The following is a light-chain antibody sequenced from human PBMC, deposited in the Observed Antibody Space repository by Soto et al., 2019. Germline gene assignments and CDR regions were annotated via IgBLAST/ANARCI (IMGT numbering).Light chain of an antibody. CDR1: GSKVGNNS. CDR3: ATWDDNLRGL. CDR2: RGD. Sequence: QSVLTQPPSASGTPGQTVNISCSGSGSKVGNNSIYWYQQLPRTAPKLLIYRGDQRPSGVPERFSGSKSGTSPSLTISGLRSEDEADYYCATWDDNLRGLFGGGTKLTVL. J-gene: IGLJ2*01. V-gene: IGLV1-47*01.